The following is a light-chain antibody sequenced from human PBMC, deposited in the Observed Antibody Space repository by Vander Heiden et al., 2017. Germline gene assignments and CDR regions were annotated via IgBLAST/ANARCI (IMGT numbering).Light chain of an antibody. CDR1: SSNIGAGYD. Sequence: QSVLTQPPSVSGAPGPRVTISCTGSSSNIGAGYDVHWYHQLPGTAPKLLIYGNSNRPSGVPDQFSGSKSGTSASLAITGLQAEDEADYYCQSYDSSLSGSVFGGGTKLTVL. CDR2: GNS. CDR3: QSYDSSLSGSV. J-gene: IGLJ3*02. V-gene: IGLV1-40*01.